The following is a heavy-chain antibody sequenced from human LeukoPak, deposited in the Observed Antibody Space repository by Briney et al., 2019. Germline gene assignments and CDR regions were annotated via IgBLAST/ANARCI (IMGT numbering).Heavy chain of an antibody. V-gene: IGHV4-59*01. CDR2: IYHTGST. D-gene: IGHD3-9*01. Sequence: PSETLSLTCTVSGGPISSYYWSWLRQPPGKGLEWIGYIYHTGSTNYNPSLKSRVTISVDTSKNQFSLKVSSVTAADTAVYYCARGLTGYGDYWGQGTLVTVSS. J-gene: IGHJ4*02. CDR3: ARGLTGYGDY. CDR1: GGPISSYY.